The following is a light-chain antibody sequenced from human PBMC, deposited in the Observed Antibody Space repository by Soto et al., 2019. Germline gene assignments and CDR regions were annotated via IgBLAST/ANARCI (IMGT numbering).Light chain of an antibody. V-gene: IGLV1-40*01. J-gene: IGLJ1*01. Sequence: QPALTQPPSESGTPGQRVTISCTGSSANIGAGYDVHWYQQLPGTAPKLLIYGNSNRPSGVPDRFSGSKSGTSASLAITGLQAEDEADYYCQSYDSSLSGYVFGTGTKVTVL. CDR3: QSYDSSLSGYV. CDR2: GNS. CDR1: SANIGAGYD.